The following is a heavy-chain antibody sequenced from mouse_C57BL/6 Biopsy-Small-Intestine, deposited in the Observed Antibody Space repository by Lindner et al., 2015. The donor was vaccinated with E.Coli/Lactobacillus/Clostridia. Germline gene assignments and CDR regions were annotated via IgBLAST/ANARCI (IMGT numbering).Heavy chain of an antibody. J-gene: IGHJ4*01. Sequence: SVKVSCKTSGYTFMSYGINWVRQAPGQGLEWMGRITNYDGNTNYIEKFQGRLTMTSDTSTGTAYMELRSLTSDDTAVYYCARDHRRMVRGIIVDFFDYWGQGSLVTVSS. V-gene: IGHV1-85*01. D-gene: IGHD2-10*02. CDR2: ITNYDGNT. CDR3: ARDHRRMVRGIIVDFFDY. CDR1: GYTFMSYG.